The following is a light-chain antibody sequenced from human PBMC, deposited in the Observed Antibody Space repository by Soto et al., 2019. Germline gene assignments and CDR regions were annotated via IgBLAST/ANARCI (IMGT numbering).Light chain of an antibody. J-gene: IGLJ2*01. CDR3: QVWDSLSDHVV. CDR2: YNS. CDR1: NIGSKS. Sequence: SYELTQPPSVSVAPGKTSTITCVGNNIGSKSVHWYQQMPGQAPVLVIYYNSDRPSGIPERFSGSNSGNTATLTISRVEAGDEADYFCQVWDSLSDHVVFGGGTKLTVL. V-gene: IGLV3-21*04.